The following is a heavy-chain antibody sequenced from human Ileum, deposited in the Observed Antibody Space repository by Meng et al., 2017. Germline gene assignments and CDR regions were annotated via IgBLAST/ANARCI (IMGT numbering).Heavy chain of an antibody. CDR1: GFTFSSFS. Sequence: GESLKISCAASGFTFSSFSMNWVRQAPGKGLEWVSSISSSGTYIDYADSVKGRFTISRDNAKNSLYLQMNSLRAEDTAVYYCARGVGNYYIVYWGQGALVTVSS. V-gene: IGHV3-21*01. CDR3: ARGVGNYYIVY. CDR2: ISSSGTYI. J-gene: IGHJ4*02. D-gene: IGHD1-7*01.